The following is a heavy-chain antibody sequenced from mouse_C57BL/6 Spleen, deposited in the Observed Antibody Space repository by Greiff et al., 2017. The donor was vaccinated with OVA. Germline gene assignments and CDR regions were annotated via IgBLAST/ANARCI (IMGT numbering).Heavy chain of an antibody. CDR3: ARWEDYYGRGAMDY. V-gene: IGHV1-55*01. CDR1: GYTFTSYW. D-gene: IGHD1-2*01. CDR2: IYPGSGST. J-gene: IGHJ4*01. Sequence: QVQLQQPGAELVKPGASVKMSCKASGYTFTSYWITWVKQRPGQGLEWIGDIYPGSGSTNYNEKFKSKATLTVDTSSSTAYMQLSSLTSEDSAVYYCARWEDYYGRGAMDYWGQGTSVTVSS.